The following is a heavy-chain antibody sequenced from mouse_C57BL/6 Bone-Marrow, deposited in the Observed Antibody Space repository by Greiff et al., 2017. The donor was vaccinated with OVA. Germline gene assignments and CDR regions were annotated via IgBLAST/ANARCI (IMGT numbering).Heavy chain of an antibody. CDR1: GYTFTSYG. Sequence: VQLQQSGAELARPGASVKLSCKASGYTFTSYGISWVKQRTGKGLEWIGEIYTRSGNNDYNEKFKGKATLTADKSSSTAYMELRSLTTEDTAVYFCARRTVKRSREYWGQGTTVTVSS. D-gene: IGHD3-3*01. CDR3: ARRTVKRSREY. V-gene: IGHV1-81*01. CDR2: IYTRSGNN. J-gene: IGHJ4*01.